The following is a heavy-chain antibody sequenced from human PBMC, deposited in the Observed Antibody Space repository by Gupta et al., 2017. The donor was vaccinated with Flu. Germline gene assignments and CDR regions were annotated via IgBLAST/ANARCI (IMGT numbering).Heavy chain of an antibody. CDR2: SYWDDHK. Sequence: SLSTDGLAVGWIRQPPGKALGWLAVSYWDDHKRYSPSLESRLTITKDTSKNQVIRTMTNVDPVDTGTYYCSHCPTKNSGDRGYFDVWGQGTLVTVSS. CDR3: SHCPTKNSGDRGYFDV. D-gene: IGHD2-15*01. CDR1: SLSTDGLA. J-gene: IGHJ4*02. V-gene: IGHV2-5*02.